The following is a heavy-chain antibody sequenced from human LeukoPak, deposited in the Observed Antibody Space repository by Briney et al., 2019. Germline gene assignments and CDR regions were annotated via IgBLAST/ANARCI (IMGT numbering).Heavy chain of an antibody. D-gene: IGHD6-19*01. CDR1: GGTFSSHA. V-gene: IGHV1-69*13. Sequence: AASVKVSCKASGGTFSSHAISWVRQAPGQGLEWMGGIIPIFGTANYAQKFQGRVTITADESTSTAYMELSSLRSEDTAVYYCAGAVAGTSYYTGMDVGGKGPTVTVSS. J-gene: IGHJ6*04. CDR3: AGAVAGTSYYTGMDV. CDR2: IIPIFGTA.